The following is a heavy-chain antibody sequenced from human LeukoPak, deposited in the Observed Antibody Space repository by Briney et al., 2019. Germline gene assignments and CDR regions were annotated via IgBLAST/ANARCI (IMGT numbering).Heavy chain of an antibody. CDR3: AREGITMVRGVISYYFDY. J-gene: IGHJ4*02. V-gene: IGHV1-18*01. CDR2: ISAYNGNT. CDR1: GYTFTSYG. D-gene: IGHD3-10*01. Sequence: ASVTVSCTASGYTFTSYGISWVRQAPGQGLEWMGWISAYNGNTNYAQKLQGRVTMTTDTSTSTAYMELRSLRSDDTAVYYCAREGITMVRGVISYYFDYWGQGTLVTVSS.